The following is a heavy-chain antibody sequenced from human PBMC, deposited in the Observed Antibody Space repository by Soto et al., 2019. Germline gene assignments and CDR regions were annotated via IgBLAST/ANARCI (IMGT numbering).Heavy chain of an antibody. D-gene: IGHD3-22*01. CDR3: VREGDYSDNNGYPLFDY. CDR1: GASMSNYY. Sequence: QVQLQESGPGLLKPSETLSLTCTVSGASMSNYYWSWIRQPAGKGLEWIGRIFGSGETYYNPSLKSRVILSVDLSKSPFSLELTSVTVADTAVYFCVREGDYSDNNGYPLFDYWGQGTLVTVSP. J-gene: IGHJ4*02. CDR2: IFGSGET. V-gene: IGHV4-4*07.